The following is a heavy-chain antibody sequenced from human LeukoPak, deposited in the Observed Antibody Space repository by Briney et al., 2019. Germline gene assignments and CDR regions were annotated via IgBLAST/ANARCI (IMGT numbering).Heavy chain of an antibody. CDR1: GFTFSSYS. J-gene: IGHJ6*03. V-gene: IGHV3-15*01. Sequence: PGGSLRLSCAASGFTFSSYSMNWVRQAPGKGLEWVGRIKSKTDGGTTDYAAPVKGRFTISRDDSKNTLYLQMNSLKTEDTDVYYCTTDGYCSGGSCDSTGYYYYMDVWGKGTTVTVSS. D-gene: IGHD2-15*01. CDR3: TTDGYCSGGSCDSTGYYYYMDV. CDR2: IKSKTDGGTT.